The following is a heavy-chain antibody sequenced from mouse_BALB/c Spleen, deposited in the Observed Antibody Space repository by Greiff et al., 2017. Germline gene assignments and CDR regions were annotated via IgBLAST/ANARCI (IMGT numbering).Heavy chain of an antibody. CDR2: INSNGGST. CDR3: ARAYYYGSGDY. D-gene: IGHD1-1*01. CDR1: GFTFSSYG. J-gene: IGHJ2*01. V-gene: IGHV5-6-3*01. Sequence: EVQLVESGGGLVQPGGSLKLSCAASGFTFSSYGMSWVRQTPDKRLELVATINSNGGSTYYPDSVKGRFTISRDNAKNTLYLQMSSLKSEDTAMYYCARAYYYGSGDYWGQGTTLTVSS.